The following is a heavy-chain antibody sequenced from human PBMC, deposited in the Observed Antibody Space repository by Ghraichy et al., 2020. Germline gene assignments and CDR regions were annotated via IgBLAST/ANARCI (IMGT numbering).Heavy chain of an antibody. D-gene: IGHD4-11*01. J-gene: IGHJ3*01. CDR2: IKIDETEK. CDR3: GRGGPNNSNYAVDL. CDR1: GFSFRSYW. V-gene: IGHV3-7*03. Sequence: ETLSLTCAASGFSFRSYWMTWVRQAPGKGLEWVANIKIDETEKYYVGSVKGRFTISRDNAKNSLYLQMNSLRAEDTALYYCGRGGPNNSNYAVDLWGQGTMVIVSS.